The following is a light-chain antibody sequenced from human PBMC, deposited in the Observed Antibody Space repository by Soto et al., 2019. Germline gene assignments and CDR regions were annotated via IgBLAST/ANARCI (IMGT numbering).Light chain of an antibody. V-gene: IGKV3-15*01. J-gene: IGKJ1*01. CDR3: QQYGSSPGT. CDR1: QSVSSN. CDR2: GAS. Sequence: EIVMTQSPATLSVYPGERATLSCRASQSVSSNLAWYQQKPGQAPRLLIYGASTRATGIPARFSGSGSGTEFTLTISSLQSEDFAVYYCQQYGSSPGTFGQGTKVDI.